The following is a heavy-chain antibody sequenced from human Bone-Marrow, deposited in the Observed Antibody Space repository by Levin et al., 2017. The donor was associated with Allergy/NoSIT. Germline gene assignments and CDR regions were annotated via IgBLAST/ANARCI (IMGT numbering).Heavy chain of an antibody. J-gene: IGHJ5*02. D-gene: IGHD5-12*01. CDR1: GFSIDDYA. Sequence: SLKISCAASGFSIDDYAMHWVRQAPGKGLEWVSGINWNSGSIDYADSVKGRFTISRDNAKNSVYLQMNSLRTEDTALYYCAKDIDSGYDYGGNWFDMWGQGTLVSVSS. V-gene: IGHV3-9*01. CDR2: INWNSGSI. CDR3: AKDIDSGYDYGGNWFDM.